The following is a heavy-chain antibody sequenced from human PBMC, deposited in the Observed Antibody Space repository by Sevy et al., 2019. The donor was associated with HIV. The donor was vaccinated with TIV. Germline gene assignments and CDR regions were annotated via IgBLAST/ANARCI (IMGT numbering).Heavy chain of an antibody. Sequence: SETLSLTCTVSGGSISSYYWSWIRQPPGKGLEWIGYIYYSGSTNYNPSLKSRVTISVDTSKNQFSLKLSSVTAADTTVYYCARIVGRDNFDYWGQGTLVTVSS. CDR1: GGSISSYY. CDR3: ARIVGRDNFDY. D-gene: IGHD2-21*01. V-gene: IGHV4-59*01. J-gene: IGHJ4*02. CDR2: IYYSGST.